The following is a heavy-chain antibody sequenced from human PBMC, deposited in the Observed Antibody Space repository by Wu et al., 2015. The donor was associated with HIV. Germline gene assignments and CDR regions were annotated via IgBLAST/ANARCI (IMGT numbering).Heavy chain of an antibody. J-gene: IGHJ4*02. V-gene: IGHV1-8*01. CDR3: ARAAPGGEDCGNGVCGFLSH. CDR2: MNPKSGNT. D-gene: IGHD2-8*01. CDR1: GYTFTSYD. Sequence: QVQLVQSGAEVKKPGASVKVSCKASGYTFTSYDVNWVRQATGQGLEWMGWMNPKSGNTGYAQKFQGRVTMTRNTSINTAYMELSSLRSEDTAVYYCARAAPGGEDCGNGVCGFLSHWGQGTQVTVSS.